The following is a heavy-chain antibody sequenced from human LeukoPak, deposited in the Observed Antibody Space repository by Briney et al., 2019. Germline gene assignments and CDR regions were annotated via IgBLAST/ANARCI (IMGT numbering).Heavy chain of an antibody. CDR2: ISSSSSYI. CDR3: ARDLGVPYGIDV. Sequence: GGSLRLSCAASGFTFSSYSMNWVRQAPGKGLEWVSSISSSSSYIYYADSVKGRFTISRDNAKNSLYLQLNSLRDEDTAVYYCARDLGVPYGIDVWGQGTTVTVSS. J-gene: IGHJ6*02. V-gene: IGHV3-21*01. D-gene: IGHD3-16*01. CDR1: GFTFSSYS.